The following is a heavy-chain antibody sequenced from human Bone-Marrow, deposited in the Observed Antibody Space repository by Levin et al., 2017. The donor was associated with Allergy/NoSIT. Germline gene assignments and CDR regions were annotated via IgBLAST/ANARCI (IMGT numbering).Heavy chain of an antibody. CDR1: GYTFTSYD. J-gene: IGHJ6*02. Sequence: GGSLRLSCKASGYTFTSYDINWVRQATGQGLEWMGWMNPNSGNTGYAQKFQGRVTMTRNTSISTAYMELSSLRSEDTAVYYCARKGVGDSSPVYYYYGMDVWGQGTTVTVSS. V-gene: IGHV1-8*01. CDR3: ARKGVGDSSPVYYYYGMDV. CDR2: MNPNSGNT. D-gene: IGHD6-13*01.